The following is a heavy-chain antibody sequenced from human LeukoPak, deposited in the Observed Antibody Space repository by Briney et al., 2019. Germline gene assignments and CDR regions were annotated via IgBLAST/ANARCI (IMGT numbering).Heavy chain of an antibody. CDR2: ISGSGGST. CDR3: AKGPRGVPTTLDY. CDR1: GFTFNNYA. J-gene: IGHJ4*02. V-gene: IGHV3-23*01. D-gene: IGHD1-1*01. Sequence: PGGSLRLSCAASGFTFNNYAMTWVRQAPGKGLEWASGISGSGGSTYYADSVKGRFTISRDNSKNTLYLQMNSLRAEDTAVYYCAKGPRGVPTTLDYWGQGTLVSVSS.